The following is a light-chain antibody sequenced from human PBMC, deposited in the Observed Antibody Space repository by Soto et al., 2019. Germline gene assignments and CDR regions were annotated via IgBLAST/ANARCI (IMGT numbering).Light chain of an antibody. CDR3: EQRSVWPLT. CDR2: DAS. V-gene: IGKV3-11*01. J-gene: IGKJ4*01. Sequence: EIVLTQSPATLSLSPGERATLSCRASQSVSRYLAWYQQKPGQAPRLLIYDASNRATGIPARFSGSGSGTDFTLTISSLEPVDFAVYYCEQRSVWPLTFGGGTNVEIK. CDR1: QSVSRY.